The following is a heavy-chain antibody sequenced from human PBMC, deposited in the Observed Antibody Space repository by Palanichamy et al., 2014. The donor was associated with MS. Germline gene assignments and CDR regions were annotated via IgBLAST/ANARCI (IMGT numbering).Heavy chain of an antibody. CDR1: GFSLSTSPMR. CDR2: IDWDDDK. V-gene: IGHV2-70*04. CDR3: ARSSSGYSGYHAAALDV. Sequence: QVTLKESGPALVKPTQTLTLTCTFSGFSLSTSPMRVIWIRQPPGKALEWLARIDWDDDKFYNASLRTRLTVSKDTSRNQVVLTMTNLDPVGTATYYCARSSSGYSGYHAAALDVWGQGTMVTVSS. D-gene: IGHD5-12*01. J-gene: IGHJ3*01.